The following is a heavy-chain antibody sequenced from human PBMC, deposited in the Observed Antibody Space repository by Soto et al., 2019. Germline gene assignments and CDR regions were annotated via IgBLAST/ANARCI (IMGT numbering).Heavy chain of an antibody. CDR2: IWYDGSNK. Sequence: SGGSLRLSCAASGFTFSNYGMHWVRQAPGKGLEWVAVIWYDGSNKYYADSVKGRFTISRDNSKNTLYLQMNSLRAEDTAVYYCARERYSSGWYYFDYWGQGTLVTVSS. D-gene: IGHD6-19*01. CDR3: ARERYSSGWYYFDY. J-gene: IGHJ4*02. V-gene: IGHV3-33*01. CDR1: GFTFSNYG.